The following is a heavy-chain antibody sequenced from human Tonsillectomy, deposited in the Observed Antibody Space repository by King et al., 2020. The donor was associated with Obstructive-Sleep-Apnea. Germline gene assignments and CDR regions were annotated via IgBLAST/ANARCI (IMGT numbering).Heavy chain of an antibody. CDR1: GFTFSDYS. D-gene: IGHD4-17*01. CDR2: ISYDGSNK. Sequence: VQLVESGGGVVQPGRSLRLSCAASGFTFSDYSMHWVRQAPGKGLEWVAAISYDGSNKYYADSVKGRFTVFRDHSKNTLYLQVNSLRADDTAVYYCARDTEDDYGTYYFGLDVWGQGTTVTVSS. CDR3: ARDTEDDYGTYYFGLDV. J-gene: IGHJ6*02. V-gene: IGHV3-30*04.